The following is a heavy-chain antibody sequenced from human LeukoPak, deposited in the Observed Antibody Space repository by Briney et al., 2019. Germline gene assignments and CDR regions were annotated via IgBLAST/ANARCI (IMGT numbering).Heavy chain of an antibody. V-gene: IGHV1-69*05. J-gene: IGHJ5*02. D-gene: IGHD3-10*01. Sequence: GASVKVSCKASGGTFNSYAISWVRQAPGQGLEWMGGIIPMSDTANYPQKLQGRVTMTTDTSTSTAYMELRSLRPDDTAVYYCARGAREVLLWFGEFSPWGQGTLVTVSS. CDR2: IIPMSDTA. CDR1: GGTFNSYA. CDR3: ARGAREVLLWFGEFSP.